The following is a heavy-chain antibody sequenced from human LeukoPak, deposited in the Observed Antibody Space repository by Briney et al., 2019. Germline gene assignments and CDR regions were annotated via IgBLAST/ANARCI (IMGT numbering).Heavy chain of an antibody. CDR3: ARSSVEMATIGHHYYYYYMDV. Sequence: HGESLKISCKGSGYRFTSYWIGWVRQMPGKGLEWMGFIYPGDSDTSYSPSLQSQVTLSADNPISTAHLQWRSQKPSDTAMYYCARSSVEMATIGHHYYYYYMDVWRKGTTLTVCS. J-gene: IGHJ6*03. CDR1: GYRFTSYW. V-gene: IGHV5-51*01. CDR2: IYPGDSDT. D-gene: IGHD5-24*01.